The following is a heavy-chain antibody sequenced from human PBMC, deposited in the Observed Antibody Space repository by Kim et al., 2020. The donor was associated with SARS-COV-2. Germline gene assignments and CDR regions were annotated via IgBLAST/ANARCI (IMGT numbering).Heavy chain of an antibody. CDR2: IYYSGST. J-gene: IGHJ6*02. CDR1: GGSISSSSYY. V-gene: IGHV4-39*01. D-gene: IGHD5-12*01. CDR3: ARQRYSPWGLYYYYGMDV. Sequence: SETLSLTCTVSGGSISSSSYYWGWIRQPPGKGLEWIGSIYYSGSTYYNPSLKSRVTISVDTSKNQFSLKLSSVTAADTAVYYCARQRYSPWGLYYYYGMDVWGQGTTVTVSS.